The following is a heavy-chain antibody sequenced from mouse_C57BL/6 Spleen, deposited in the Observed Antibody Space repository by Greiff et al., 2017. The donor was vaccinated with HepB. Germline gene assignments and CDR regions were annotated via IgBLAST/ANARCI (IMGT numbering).Heavy chain of an antibody. CDR1: GFTFRDYG. CDR2: ISSGSSTI. D-gene: IGHD2-4*01. V-gene: IGHV5-17*01. CDR3: ARPYYDYDGFAY. Sequence: EVHLVESGGGLVKPGGSLKLSCAASGFTFRDYGMHWVRQAPEKGLEWVAYISSGSSTIYYADTVKGRFTISRDNAKNTLFLQMTSLRSEDTAMYYCARPYYDYDGFAYWGQGTLVTVSA. J-gene: IGHJ3*01.